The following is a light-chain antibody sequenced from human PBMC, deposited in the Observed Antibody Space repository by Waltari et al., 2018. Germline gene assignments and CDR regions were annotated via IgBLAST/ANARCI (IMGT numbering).Light chain of an antibody. Sequence: DIQMTQSPSSLSASVGDRVTITCQASQDISNYLNWYQQKPGKAPQLLIYDASNLETGVPSRFSGSGSGTDFTFTISSLQPEDIATYYCQQYDNLHLTFGGGTKVEI. CDR2: DAS. J-gene: IGKJ4*01. V-gene: IGKV1-33*01. CDR3: QQYDNLHLT. CDR1: QDISNY.